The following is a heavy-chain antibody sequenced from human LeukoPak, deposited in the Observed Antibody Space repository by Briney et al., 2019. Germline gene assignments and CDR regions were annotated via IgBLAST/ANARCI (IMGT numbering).Heavy chain of an antibody. D-gene: IGHD3-3*01. V-gene: IGHV3-74*01. J-gene: IGHJ3*02. CDR3: ARDSTIFGVVYREVGAFDI. CDR2: INSDGSTT. CDR1: GFTFNNYW. Sequence: GGSLRLSCAASGFTFNNYWMHWVRQAPGKGLVWVSRINSDGSTTNYVDSVKGRFTISRDNAKNSLYLQMNSLRAEDTAVYYCARDSTIFGVVYREVGAFDIWGQGTMVTVSS.